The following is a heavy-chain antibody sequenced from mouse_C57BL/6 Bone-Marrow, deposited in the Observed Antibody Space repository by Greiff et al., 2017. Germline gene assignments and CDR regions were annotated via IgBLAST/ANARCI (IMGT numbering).Heavy chain of an antibody. CDR2: IYPSASET. Sequence: QVQLKQPGAELVRPGSSVKLSCKASGYTFTSYWMDWVKQRPGQGLEWIGNIYPSASETHYNQKFKDKATLTVDKSSSTASMQLSSLTSEDSAVYYCAREGYYCKDYWGQGTTLTVSS. D-gene: IGHD2-1*01. V-gene: IGHV1-61*01. CDR3: AREGYYCKDY. J-gene: IGHJ2*01. CDR1: GYTFTSYW.